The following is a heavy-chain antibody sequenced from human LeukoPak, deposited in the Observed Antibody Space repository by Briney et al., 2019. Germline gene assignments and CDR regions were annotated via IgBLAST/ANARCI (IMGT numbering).Heavy chain of an antibody. Sequence: GRSLRLSCAASGFTFSSYAMHWVRQAPGKGLEWVAVISYDGSNKYYADSVKGRFTISRDNPKNTLYLQMNSLRAEDTAVYYCARSSGWLNFDYWGQGTLVTVSS. D-gene: IGHD6-19*01. CDR2: ISYDGSNK. V-gene: IGHV3-30-3*01. CDR3: ARSSGWLNFDY. J-gene: IGHJ4*02. CDR1: GFTFSSYA.